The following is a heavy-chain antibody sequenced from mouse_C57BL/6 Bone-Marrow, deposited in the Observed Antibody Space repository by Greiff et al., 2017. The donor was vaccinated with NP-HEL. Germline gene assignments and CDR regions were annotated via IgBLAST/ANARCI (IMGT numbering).Heavy chain of an antibody. Sequence: QVQLQQPGAELVRPGSSVKLSCKASGYTFTSYWMHWVKQRPIQGLEWIGNIDPSDSETHYNQKFKDKATLTVDKSSSTAYMQLSSLKSEDSAVYYCARNGYYVAWFAYWGQGTLVTVSA. J-gene: IGHJ3*01. CDR1: GYTFTSYW. CDR2: IDPSDSET. V-gene: IGHV1-52*01. D-gene: IGHD2-3*01. CDR3: ARNGYYVAWFAY.